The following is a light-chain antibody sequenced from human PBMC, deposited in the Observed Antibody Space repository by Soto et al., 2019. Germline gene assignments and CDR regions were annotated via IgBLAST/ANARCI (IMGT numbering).Light chain of an antibody. CDR3: QQFSSHPPFT. Sequence: DIPLTQSPSFVSASVGDTVTITCRASQEISRYLAWFQQKPGRAPRLLIYSASSLQYGVPSRFRGSGSGTIFTLTITSLQPEDFGTYYCQQFSSHPPFTFGPGTKVDLK. CDR2: SAS. J-gene: IGKJ3*01. CDR1: QEISRY. V-gene: IGKV1-9*01.